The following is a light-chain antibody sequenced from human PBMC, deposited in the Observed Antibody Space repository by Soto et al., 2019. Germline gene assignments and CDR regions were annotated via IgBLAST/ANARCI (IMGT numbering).Light chain of an antibody. J-gene: IGKJ3*01. CDR2: GAS. V-gene: IGKV3-20*01. Sequence: EIVLTQSPGTLSLSPGERATLSCRASQSVSSSYLAWYQQKPGQAPMLLIYGASRRATGIPHRCCGSGSWTDVTLTISRLEPADFAVYYCRQYGSSPRFTFGPGTKVDIK. CDR3: RQYGSSPRFT. CDR1: QSVSSSY.